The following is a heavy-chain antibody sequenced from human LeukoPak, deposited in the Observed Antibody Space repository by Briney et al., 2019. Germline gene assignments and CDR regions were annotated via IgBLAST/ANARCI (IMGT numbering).Heavy chain of an antibody. D-gene: IGHD5-12*01. J-gene: IGHJ5*02. CDR2: ISYDGSNK. V-gene: IGHV3-30*18. CDR3: AKENSGYDLPFQLEFDP. CDR1: GFTFSSYG. Sequence: GRSLRLSCAASGFTFSSYGMHWVRQAPGKGLEWVAVISYDGSNKYYADSVKGRFTISRDNSKNTLYLQMNSLRAEDTAVYYCAKENSGYDLPFQLEFDPWGQGTLVTVSS.